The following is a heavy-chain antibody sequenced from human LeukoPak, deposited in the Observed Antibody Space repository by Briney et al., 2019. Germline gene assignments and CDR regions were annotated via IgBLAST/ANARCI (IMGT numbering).Heavy chain of an antibody. CDR3: ARCGQSSNDF. CDR1: GGSISSISYC. J-gene: IGHJ4*02. CDR2: IYYSGST. V-gene: IGHV4-39*07. Sequence: SETLSLTCTVSGGSISSISYCWGWVRQPAGKGLEWIGSIYYSGSTYYNQYLNSRVTIAVDRSKNHFSMRLSSVTAADTAVHSCARCGQSSNDFWGRGTLVTVSS.